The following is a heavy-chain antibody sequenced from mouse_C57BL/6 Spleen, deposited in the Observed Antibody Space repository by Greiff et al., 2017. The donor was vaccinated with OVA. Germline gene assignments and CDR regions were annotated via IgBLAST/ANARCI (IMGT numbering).Heavy chain of an antibody. J-gene: IGHJ4*01. V-gene: IGHV1-82*01. CDR3: ARQGGYYFFPMDY. CDR1: GYAFSSPW. D-gene: IGHD2-3*01. CDR2: IYPGDGDT. Sequence: QVQLQQSGPELVKPGASVKISCKASGYAFSSPWMNWVKQRPGQGLEWIGRIYPGDGDTNYNGKFKGKATLTAGKSSSTAYIQLSSLTSEDSAVYFCARQGGYYFFPMDYWGQGTSVTVSS.